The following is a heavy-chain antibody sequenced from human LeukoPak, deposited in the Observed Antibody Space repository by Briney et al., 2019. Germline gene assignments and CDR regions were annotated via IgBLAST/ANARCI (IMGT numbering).Heavy chain of an antibody. V-gene: IGHV4-39*01. D-gene: IGHD6-13*01. CDR2: ISYPGIT. Sequence: SETLSLTCTVSGGSISNSSFYWGWVRQPPGKGLECIASISYPGITFYNPSLRSRVTISVDTSKNQFFLRLSSVTAADTAVYYCAAGYTAFLSYFNYWGQGTLVTVSS. CDR3: AAGYTAFLSYFNY. J-gene: IGHJ4*02. CDR1: GGSISNSSFY.